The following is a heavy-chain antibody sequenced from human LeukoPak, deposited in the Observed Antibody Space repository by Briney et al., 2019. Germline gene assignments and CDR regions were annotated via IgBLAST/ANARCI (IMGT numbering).Heavy chain of an antibody. J-gene: IGHJ4*02. V-gene: IGHV3-30*18. D-gene: IGHD5-18*01. CDR1: GFTFSSYG. CDR2: ISYDGSNK. CDR3: AKDFYADTAMN. Sequence: PGGSLRLSCAASGFTFSSYGMHWVRQAPGKGLEWVAVISYDGSNKYYADSVKGRFTISRDNSKNTLYLQMNSLRAEDTAVYYCAKDFYADTAMNWGQGTLVTVSS.